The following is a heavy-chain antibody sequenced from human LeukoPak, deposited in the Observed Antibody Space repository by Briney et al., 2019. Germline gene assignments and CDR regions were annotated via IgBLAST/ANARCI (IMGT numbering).Heavy chain of an antibody. CDR3: ARGPRYSFY. Sequence: GGSLRLSCAASGFIVSHNYMTWVRQAPGKGLEWISVIYIDGTTCYADSVKGRFTISRDQANNTLYLQMNTLRDEDTAVYYCARGPRYSFYWGQGTLVSVSS. J-gene: IGHJ4*02. CDR2: IYIDGTT. CDR1: GFIVSHNY. D-gene: IGHD6-13*01. V-gene: IGHV3-53*01.